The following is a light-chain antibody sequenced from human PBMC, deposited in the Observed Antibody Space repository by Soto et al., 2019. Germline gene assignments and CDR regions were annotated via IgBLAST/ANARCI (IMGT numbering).Light chain of an antibody. CDR3: CSYAGDSTPYV. CDR1: SSDVGGYNY. Sequence: QSVLTQPPSASGSPGQSVTISCTGTSSDVGGYNYVSWYQQHPGRAPKLMIYEVSKRPSGVPDRFSGSKSGNTASLTVSGLQAEDEADYYCCSYAGDSTPYVFGTGTKVTV. V-gene: IGLV2-8*01. J-gene: IGLJ1*01. CDR2: EVS.